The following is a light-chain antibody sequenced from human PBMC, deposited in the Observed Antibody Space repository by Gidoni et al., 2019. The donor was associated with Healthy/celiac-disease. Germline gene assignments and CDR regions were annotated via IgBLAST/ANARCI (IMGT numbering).Light chain of an antibody. CDR2: DAS. V-gene: IGKV3-11*01. CDR3: QQRSNWPRT. J-gene: IGKJ1*01. CDR1: QSVSSY. Sequence: EIVLTQSPATLSLSPGERATLSCRASQSVSSYLSWYQQKPGQAPRLLIYDASHRATGIPASFSGSGAGADFTLTISSLEPEDFACYYCQQRSNWPRTFGQGTKVEIK.